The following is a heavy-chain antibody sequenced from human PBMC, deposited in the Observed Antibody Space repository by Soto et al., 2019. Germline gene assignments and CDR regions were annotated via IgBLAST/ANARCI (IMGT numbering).Heavy chain of an antibody. CDR2: IYWNDDK. CDR1: GFSLSTSGVG. D-gene: IGHD2-15*01. CDR3: AHVSAGYYFDY. V-gene: IGHV2-5*01. J-gene: IGHJ4*02. Sequence: QITLKESGPTLVKPTQTRTLTCTFSGFSLSTSGVGVGWIRQPPGKALEWLALIYWNDDKRYSPSLNSRLTITKDTSKIQVVLTMTNMVPVDTATYYFAHVSAGYYFDYWGQATLVTVSS.